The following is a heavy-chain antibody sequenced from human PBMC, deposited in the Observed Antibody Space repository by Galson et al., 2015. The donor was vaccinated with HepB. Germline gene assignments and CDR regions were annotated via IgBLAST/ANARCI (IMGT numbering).Heavy chain of an antibody. CDR2: IIPILGIA. V-gene: IGHV1-69*10. Sequence: QSGAEVKKPGESLRLSCAASGGTFSSYAISWVRQAPGQGLEWMGGIIPILGIANYAQKFQGRVTITADKSTSTAYMELSSLRSEDTAVYYCARVRGADAFDIWGQGTMVTVSS. D-gene: IGHD3-22*01. J-gene: IGHJ3*02. CDR3: ARVRGADAFDI. CDR1: GGTFSSYA.